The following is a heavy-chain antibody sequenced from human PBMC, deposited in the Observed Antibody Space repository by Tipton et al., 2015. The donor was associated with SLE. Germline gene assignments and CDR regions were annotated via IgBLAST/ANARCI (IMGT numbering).Heavy chain of an antibody. CDR3: ARGGVGGYDYFDY. CDR2: IHHSGST. V-gene: IGHV4-31*11. D-gene: IGHD5-12*01. Sequence: TLSLTCAVYGASISSGTYYWNWIRQHPEKGLEWIGYIHHSGSTDYSPSLKSRLTMSLGTSKTQFSLRLTSVTAADTAVYYCARGGVGGYDYFDYWGQGTLVTVSS. J-gene: IGHJ4*02. CDR1: GASISSGTYY.